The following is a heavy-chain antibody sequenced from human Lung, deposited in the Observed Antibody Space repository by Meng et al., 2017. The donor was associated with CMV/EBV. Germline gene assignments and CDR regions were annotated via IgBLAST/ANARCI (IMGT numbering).Heavy chain of an antibody. CDR2: FVNYVDT. V-gene: IGHV1-18*01. CDR1: GYTFGSYG. J-gene: IGHJ4*02. D-gene: IGHD2-15*01. Sequence: QVHLLQSGPGVKKPGASVRVSCKASGYTFGSYGICWVRQAPGQGLEWMGWFVNYVDTYPAPKFQGRVTMTTDTHTNTAFMELRSLTSDDTAVYYCASGTPGRSYCGYWGQGTLVTVSS. CDR3: ASGTPGRSYCGY.